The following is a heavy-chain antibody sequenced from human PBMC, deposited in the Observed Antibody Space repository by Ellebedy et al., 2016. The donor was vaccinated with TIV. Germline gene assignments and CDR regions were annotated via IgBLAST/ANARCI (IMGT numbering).Heavy chain of an antibody. J-gene: IGHJ6*03. CDR1: GFTTSNSY. V-gene: IGHV3-53*01. Sequence: GGSLRLXXAVSGFTTSNSYMSWVRRAPGKGLEWVSVIYSGGQTYYAASVKGRFTISRDNSKNTLFFQMNSLRAEDTAMYYCARDSGCSGDTCRQKYMDVWGKGTTVTVSS. CDR3: ARDSGCSGDTCRQKYMDV. D-gene: IGHD2-15*01. CDR2: IYSGGQT.